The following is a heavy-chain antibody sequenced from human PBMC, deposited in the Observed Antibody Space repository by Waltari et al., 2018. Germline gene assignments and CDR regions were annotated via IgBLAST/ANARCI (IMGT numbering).Heavy chain of an antibody. CDR3: VRGYGSGTYYTFDY. CDR1: RDCISNTNYD. CDR2: IYYIGST. V-gene: IGHV4-39*07. Sequence: QLQLQESGPGLWKPSENLSLTCTVSRDCISNTNYDWAWIRQPPGRGLEWIATIYYIGSTYYNPSLKSRVTISSDTSKNQFSLKLSSVTAADTAVYYCVRGYGSGTYYTFDYWGQGTLVTVSS. D-gene: IGHD3-10*01. J-gene: IGHJ4*02.